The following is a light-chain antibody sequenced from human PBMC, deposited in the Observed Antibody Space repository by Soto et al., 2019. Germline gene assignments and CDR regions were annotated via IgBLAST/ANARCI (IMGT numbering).Light chain of an antibody. CDR2: WAS. CDR3: QQYYSTPPGFT. V-gene: IGKV4-1*01. J-gene: IGKJ3*01. Sequence: DIVMTQSPDSLAVSLGERATINCKSSQSVLYSSNKKNYLAWYQQKPGQPPKLLISWASTRESGVPDRFSGSGSGTDFTLTISSLRAEDVAVYDCQQYYSTPPGFTFGPGTKVDI. CDR1: QSVLYSSNKKNY.